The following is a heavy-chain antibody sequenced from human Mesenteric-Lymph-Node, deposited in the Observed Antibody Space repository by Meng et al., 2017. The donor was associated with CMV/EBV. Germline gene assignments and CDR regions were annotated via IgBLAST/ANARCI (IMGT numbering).Heavy chain of an antibody. CDR1: GFSFDTYT. CDR2: ISSTTSYI. CDR3: ARDYCSSTSCYYYYGMDV. Sequence: GESLKISCAASGFSFDTYTMNWVRQAPGKGLEWISSISSTTSYIYYADSVKGRFTISRDNAENSLYLQMNSLRAEDTAVYYCARDYCSSTSCYYYYGMDVWGQGTTVTVSS. V-gene: IGHV3-21*01. J-gene: IGHJ6*02. D-gene: IGHD2-2*01.